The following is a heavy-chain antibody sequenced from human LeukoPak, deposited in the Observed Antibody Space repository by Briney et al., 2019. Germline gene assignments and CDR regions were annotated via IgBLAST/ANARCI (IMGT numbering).Heavy chain of an antibody. V-gene: IGHV1-69*05. D-gene: IGHD5-18*01. CDR1: GGTFSSYA. J-gene: IGHJ6*03. CDR2: IIPIFGTP. Sequence: ASVKVSCKASGGTFSSYAISWVRQAPGQGLEWMGGIIPIFGTPNYAQKFQGRVTITTDESTSTAYMELSSLRSEDTAVYYCATYAHDSSYYYYFYMDVWGKGTTVTASS. CDR3: ATYAHDSSYYYYFYMDV.